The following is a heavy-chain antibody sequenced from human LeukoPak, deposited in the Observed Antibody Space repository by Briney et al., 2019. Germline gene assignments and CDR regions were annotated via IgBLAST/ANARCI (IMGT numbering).Heavy chain of an antibody. D-gene: IGHD5-18*01. Sequence: GASVKVSCKGSGYTFTSNYIHWVRQAPGQGFEWMGIINPSGGSTTYAQKFHGRVTMTRDTSTSTVYMELSSLRSEDTAVYYCARDRNTAMVTSNFDNSGEGTLVTVSS. CDR3: ARDRNTAMVTSNFDN. V-gene: IGHV1-46*01. CDR1: GYTFTSNY. CDR2: INPSGGST. J-gene: IGHJ4*02.